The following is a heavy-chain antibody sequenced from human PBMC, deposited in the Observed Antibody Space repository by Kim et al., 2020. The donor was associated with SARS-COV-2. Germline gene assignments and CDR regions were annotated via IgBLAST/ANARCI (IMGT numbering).Heavy chain of an antibody. D-gene: IGHD2-8*01. CDR3: ASSCTNGVCSGDY. CDR1: GYSFTSYW. Sequence: GESLKISCKGSGYSFTSYWISWVRQMPGKGLEWMGRIDPSDSYTNYSPSFQGHVTISADKSISTAYLQWSSLKASDTAMYYCASSCTNGVCSGDYWGQGTLVTVSS. CDR2: IDPSDSYT. V-gene: IGHV5-10-1*01. J-gene: IGHJ4*02.